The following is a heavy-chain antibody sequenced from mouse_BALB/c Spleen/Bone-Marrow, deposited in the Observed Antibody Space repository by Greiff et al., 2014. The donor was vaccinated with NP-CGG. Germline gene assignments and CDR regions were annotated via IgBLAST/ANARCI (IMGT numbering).Heavy chain of an antibody. CDR2: IRIKSKNYAT. Sequence: EVQRVESGGGLVQPKGSLELSCAASGFTFNIYAMNWVRQAPGKGLEWVARIRIKSKNYATYYADSVKDRFTISRDDSQSMIHLQVNSLKTEDTAMYYCVRHSYHDNSLDYWGQGISVIVSS. CDR1: GFTFNIYA. CDR3: VRHSYHDNSLDY. D-gene: IGHD2-12*01. J-gene: IGHJ4*01. V-gene: IGHV10-1*02.